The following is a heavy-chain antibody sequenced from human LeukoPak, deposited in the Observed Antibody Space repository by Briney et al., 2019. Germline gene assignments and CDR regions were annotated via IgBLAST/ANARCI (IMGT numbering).Heavy chain of an antibody. V-gene: IGHV3-11*04. J-gene: IGHJ4*02. CDR2: ISISGSTI. Sequence: PGGSLRLSCAASGFTFSDYYMSWIRQAPGKGLEWVSYISISGSTISYADSVKGRFTISRDNAKNSLYLQMNSLGAEDTAVYYCARVSSVVTKPSDYWGQRTLVTVSS. CDR1: GFTFSDYY. D-gene: IGHD4-17*01. CDR3: ARVSSVVTKPSDY.